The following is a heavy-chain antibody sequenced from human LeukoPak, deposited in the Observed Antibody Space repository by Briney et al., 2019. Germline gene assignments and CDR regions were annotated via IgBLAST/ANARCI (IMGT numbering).Heavy chain of an antibody. Sequence: SVKVSCKASGGTFSSYAISWVRQAPGQGLEWMGGIIPIFGTANHAQKFQGRVTITADESTSTAYMELSSLRSEDTAVYYCARSGSRYSYYYYYMDVWGKGTTVTVSS. J-gene: IGHJ6*03. CDR1: GGTFSSYA. CDR2: IIPIFGTA. CDR3: ARSGSRYSYYYYYMDV. D-gene: IGHD1-1*01. V-gene: IGHV1-69*13.